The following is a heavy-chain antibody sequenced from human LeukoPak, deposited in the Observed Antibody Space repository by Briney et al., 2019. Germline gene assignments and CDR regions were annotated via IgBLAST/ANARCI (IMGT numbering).Heavy chain of an antibody. D-gene: IGHD2/OR15-2a*01. CDR2: ISSSSDYI. CDR1: GFTFSSYS. CDR3: AKGKTSQNIVTRKTYNWFDP. J-gene: IGHJ5*02. Sequence: GGSLRLSCAASGFTFSSYSMNWVRQAPGKGLEWVSSISSSSDYIYYADSVKGRFTISRDNAKNSLYLQMKSLRAEDTAVYYCAKGKTSQNIVTRKTYNWFDPWGQGTLVTVSS. V-gene: IGHV3-21*01.